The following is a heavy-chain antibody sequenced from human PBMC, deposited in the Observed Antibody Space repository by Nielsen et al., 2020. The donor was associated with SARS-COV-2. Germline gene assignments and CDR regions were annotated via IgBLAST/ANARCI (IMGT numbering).Heavy chain of an antibody. CDR1: GGSFSGYY. CDR3: ARGQSGYDPSLDY. D-gene: IGHD5-12*01. J-gene: IGHJ4*02. CDR2: INHSGST. Sequence: SETLSLTCAVYGGSFSGYYWSWIRQPPGKGLEWIGEINHSGSTNYNPSLKSRVTISVDTSKNQFSLKLSSVTAADTAVYYCARGQSGYDPSLDYWGQGTLVTVSS. V-gene: IGHV4-34*01.